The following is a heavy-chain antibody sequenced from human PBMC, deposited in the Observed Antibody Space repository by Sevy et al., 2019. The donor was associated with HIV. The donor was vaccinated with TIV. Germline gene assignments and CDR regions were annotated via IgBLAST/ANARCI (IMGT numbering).Heavy chain of an antibody. V-gene: IGHV3-7*01. Sequence: GGYLRLSCAASGFSFSTYWMTWVRQAPGKGLEWVATMNQDGTERDYVDSVKGRFTISRDNTKTSLFLQMNSLSAEDTGVYYCVREGVGGFSXSLDXWGXGTLVTVSS. CDR3: VREGVGGFSXSLDX. CDR1: GFSFSTYW. CDR2: MNQDGTER. J-gene: IGHJ4*02. D-gene: IGHD3-16*01.